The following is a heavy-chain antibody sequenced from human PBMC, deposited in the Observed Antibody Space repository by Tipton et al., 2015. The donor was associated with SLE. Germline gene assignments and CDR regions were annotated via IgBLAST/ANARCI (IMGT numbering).Heavy chain of an antibody. D-gene: IGHD3-3*01. V-gene: IGHV3-72*01. CDR2: IRNKANSYTT. CDR3: VREEWAITTNYIDY. CDR1: GFTFSDHY. J-gene: IGHJ4*02. Sequence: GSLRLSCAASGFTFSDHYMDWVRQAPGKGLEWVGRIRNKANSYTTEYAASVKGRFTISRDDSKNSLYLQMNSLKTEDTAVYYCVREEWAITTNYIDYWGQGTLVTVSS.